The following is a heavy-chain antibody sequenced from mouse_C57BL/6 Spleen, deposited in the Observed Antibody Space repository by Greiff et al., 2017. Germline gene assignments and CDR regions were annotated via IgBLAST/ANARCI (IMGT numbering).Heavy chain of an antibody. CDR2: ISGGGGNT. Sequence: DVMLVESGGGLVKPGGSLKLSCAASGFTFSSYTMSWVRQTPEKRLEWVATISGGGGNTYYPDSVKGRFTISRDNAKNTLYLQMSSLRSEDTALYYCARGLGSDYWGQGTTLTVSS. CDR1: GFTFSSYT. J-gene: IGHJ2*01. D-gene: IGHD3-3*01. V-gene: IGHV5-9*01. CDR3: ARGLGSDY.